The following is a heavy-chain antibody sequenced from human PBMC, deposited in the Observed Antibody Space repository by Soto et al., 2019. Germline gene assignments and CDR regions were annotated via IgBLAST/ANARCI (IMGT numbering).Heavy chain of an antibody. CDR1: GFTFSSYW. Sequence: GGSLRLSCAASGFTFSSYWMNWVRQAPGKGLEWVANIKHDGSEKYYVDSVKGRFTISRDNAKNSLYLQMNSLRAEDTAVYYCARPRTTMSYGMDVWGQGTTVTVSS. J-gene: IGHJ6*02. CDR3: ARPRTTMSYGMDV. V-gene: IGHV3-7*05. CDR2: IKHDGSEK. D-gene: IGHD1-1*01.